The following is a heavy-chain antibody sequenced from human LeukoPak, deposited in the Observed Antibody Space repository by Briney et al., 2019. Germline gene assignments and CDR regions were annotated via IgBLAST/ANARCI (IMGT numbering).Heavy chain of an antibody. CDR3: AKDRRWMVEMATTY. CDR2: IYSGGST. D-gene: IGHD5-24*01. J-gene: IGHJ4*02. Sequence: GGSLRLSCAASGFTVSSNYMSWVRQAPGKGLEWVSVIYSGGSTYYADSVKGRFTISRDNSKNTLYLQMNSLRAEDTAVYYCAKDRRWMVEMATTYWGQGTLVTVSS. CDR1: GFTVSSNY. V-gene: IGHV3-53*01.